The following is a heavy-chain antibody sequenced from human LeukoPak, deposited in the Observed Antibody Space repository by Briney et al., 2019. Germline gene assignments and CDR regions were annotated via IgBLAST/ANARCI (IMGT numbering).Heavy chain of an antibody. J-gene: IGHJ4*02. CDR2: ISSSGSTI. D-gene: IGHD5-18*01. V-gene: IGHV3-48*03. CDR1: GFTFSSYE. Sequence: PGGSLRLSCAASGFTFSSYEMTWVRQAPGKGLEWVSYISSSGSTIYYADSVKGRFTISRDNAKNSLYLQMNSLRAEDTAVYYCANGYGYSGLVDYWGQGTLVTVSS. CDR3: ANGYGYSGLVDY.